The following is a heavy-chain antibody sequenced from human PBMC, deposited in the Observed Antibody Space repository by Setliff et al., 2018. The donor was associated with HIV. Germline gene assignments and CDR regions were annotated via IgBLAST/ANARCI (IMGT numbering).Heavy chain of an antibody. V-gene: IGHV4-39*01. CDR2: IFNDGRT. D-gene: IGHD3-10*01. Sequence: PSETLSLTCTVSGGFISSSSYYWGWIRQPQGKGLEWIGSIFNDGRTYYNPSLKSRITIPMNTSTNHFPLKLSSVPAADTAVYFCARHFPSISLFFGDPGPFDRWGQGALVTVSS. CDR3: ARHFPSISLFFGDPGPFDR. J-gene: IGHJ4*02. CDR1: GGFISSSSYY.